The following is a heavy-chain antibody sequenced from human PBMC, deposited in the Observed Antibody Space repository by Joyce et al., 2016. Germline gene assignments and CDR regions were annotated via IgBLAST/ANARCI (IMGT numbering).Heavy chain of an antibody. Sequence: QDQLVQSGAEVKKPGASVKVSCQASGHTFSDFGLHWLRQAPGQGLAWMGWIDPGKGNSKSAESFKGRVTITWDASATTAYMELSTLTFEDTATYFCARDKGDFYVAFAYWGQGTPVTVSS. D-gene: IGHD2-21*02. CDR3: ARDKGDFYVAFAY. J-gene: IGHJ4*02. CDR1: GHTFSDFG. V-gene: IGHV1-3*01. CDR2: IDPGKGNS.